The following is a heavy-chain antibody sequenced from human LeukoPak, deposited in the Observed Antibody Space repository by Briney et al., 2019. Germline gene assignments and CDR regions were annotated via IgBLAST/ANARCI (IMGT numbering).Heavy chain of an antibody. CDR2: IFSSGST. V-gene: IGHV4-59*01. J-gene: IGHJ4*02. CDR1: GGAISNYY. Sequence: SETLSLTCTVSGGAISNYYWSWIRQPPGKGLEWIGSIFSSGSTNYKPSLRSRVTISLDTSKNQFSLKLSSVTAADTAVYYCARSQARTDFDYWGQGTLVTVSS. CDR3: ARSQARTDFDY.